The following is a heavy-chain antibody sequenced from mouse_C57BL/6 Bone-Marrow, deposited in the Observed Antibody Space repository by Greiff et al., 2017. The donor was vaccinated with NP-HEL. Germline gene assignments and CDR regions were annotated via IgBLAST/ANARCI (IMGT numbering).Heavy chain of an antibody. Sequence: VQLQQSGAELVRPGTSVKVSCKASGYAFTNYLIEWVKQRPGQGLEWIGVINPGSGGTNYNEKLKGKATLTADKSSSTAYMQLSSLTSEDSAVYFCAAQSFITYWGQGTTLTVSS. CDR1: GYAFTNYL. CDR2: INPGSGGT. J-gene: IGHJ2*01. CDR3: AAQSFITY. D-gene: IGHD1-1*01. V-gene: IGHV1-54*01.